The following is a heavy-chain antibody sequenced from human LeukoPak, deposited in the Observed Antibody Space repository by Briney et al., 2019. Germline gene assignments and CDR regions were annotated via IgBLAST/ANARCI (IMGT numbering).Heavy chain of an antibody. Sequence: GGSLRLSCAASGFTFSSYGMHWVRQAPGKGLEWVAFIRYDGSNKYYADSVKGRFTISRDNSKNTLYLQMNSLRAEDTAVYYCAKDRVWGTTGTTFLDYWGQGTLVTVSS. CDR3: AKDRVWGTTGTTFLDY. D-gene: IGHD1-1*01. CDR2: IRYDGSNK. CDR1: GFTFSSYG. V-gene: IGHV3-30*02. J-gene: IGHJ4*02.